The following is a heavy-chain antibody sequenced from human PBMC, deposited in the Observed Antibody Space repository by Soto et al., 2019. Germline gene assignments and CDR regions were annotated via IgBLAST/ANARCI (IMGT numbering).Heavy chain of an antibody. CDR1: GFTFSAYG. CDR3: AKDEYYYSRSGYYIFDS. CDR2: ISHDGTNK. V-gene: IGHV3-30*18. J-gene: IGHJ4*02. Sequence: PGGSLRLSCEVSGFTFSAYGMHWVRQAPGKGLKWVAAISHDGTNKNYGDSVKGRFTISRDNSKKTLYLQMNSLRPEDTALYYCAKDEYYYSRSGYYIFDSRGQGTLVTVSS. D-gene: IGHD3-22*01.